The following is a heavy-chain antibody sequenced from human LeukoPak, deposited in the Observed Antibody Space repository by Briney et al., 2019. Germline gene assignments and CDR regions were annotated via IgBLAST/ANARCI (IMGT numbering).Heavy chain of an antibody. Sequence: GGSLRLSCAASGFTFSSYEMNWVRQAPGKGLEWVSYISSSGSTIYYADSVKGRFTISRDNAKNSLYLQMNSLRAEDTAVYYCARDLTADYENPWGQGTLVTVSS. J-gene: IGHJ5*02. V-gene: IGHV3-48*03. CDR3: ARDLTADYENP. CDR1: GFTFSSYE. CDR2: ISSSGSTI. D-gene: IGHD4-17*01.